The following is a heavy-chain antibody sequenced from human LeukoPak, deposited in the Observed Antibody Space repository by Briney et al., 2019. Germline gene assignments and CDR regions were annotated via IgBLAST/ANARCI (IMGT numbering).Heavy chain of an antibody. CDR2: IWYDGSNK. J-gene: IGHJ4*02. V-gene: IGHV3-33*01. CDR3: ARVYFTGSAWYAPGGY. D-gene: IGHD6-19*01. Sequence: GGSLRLSCAASGFTFSSYGMHWVRQAPGKGLEWVAVIWYDGSNKYYADSVKGRFTISRDNSKNTLYLQMNSLRAEDTAFYSCARVYFTGSAWYAPGGYWGQGTLVTVSS. CDR1: GFTFSSYG.